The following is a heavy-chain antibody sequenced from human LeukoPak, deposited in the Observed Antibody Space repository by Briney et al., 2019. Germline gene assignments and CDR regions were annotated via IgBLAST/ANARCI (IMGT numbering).Heavy chain of an antibody. V-gene: IGHV5-51*01. D-gene: IGHD1-14*01. CDR2: TFPGDSEA. CDR1: GYTFSKYW. Sequence: GESLKISCQGSGYTFSKYWIGWVRQMPGKGLEWMGLTFPGDSEARYSPSFEGQVTISADKSIDTAYLQWSSLKASDTAMYYCATLGGRSSLWYKGAFDFWGQGTMVIVSP. CDR3: ATLGGRSSLWYKGAFDF. J-gene: IGHJ3*01.